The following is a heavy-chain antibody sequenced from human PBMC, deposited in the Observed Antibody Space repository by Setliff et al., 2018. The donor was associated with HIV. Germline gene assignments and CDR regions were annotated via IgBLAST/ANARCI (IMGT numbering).Heavy chain of an antibody. J-gene: IGHJ4*02. V-gene: IGHV4-4*09. CDR2: IYTSGSV. D-gene: IGHD6-19*01. CDR1: GGSISSYY. Sequence: PSETLSLTCTVSGGSISSYYWSWIRQPPGKGLEWIGYIYTSGSVNYNPSLNSRVTISVDTSKNQFSLKVNSVTAADTAVYYCARSPRIGVAGQWGQGTLVTVSS. CDR3: ARSPRIGVAGQ.